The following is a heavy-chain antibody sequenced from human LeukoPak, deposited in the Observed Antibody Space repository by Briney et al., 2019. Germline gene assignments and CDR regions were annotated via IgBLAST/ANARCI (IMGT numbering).Heavy chain of an antibody. J-gene: IGHJ6*02. Sequence: SETLSLTCAVSVGSISSGNWWRWVRQSPGKGLEWIGEIYHNGTPNYSPSLKSRVTISANTIKNQFSLKLTSVTAADTAVYYCATAPILRGEGGEHYKYGMDVWGQGTTVIVSS. CDR2: IYHNGTP. CDR3: ATAPILRGEGGEHYKYGMDV. CDR1: VGSISSGNW. D-gene: IGHD2-2*02. V-gene: IGHV4-4*02.